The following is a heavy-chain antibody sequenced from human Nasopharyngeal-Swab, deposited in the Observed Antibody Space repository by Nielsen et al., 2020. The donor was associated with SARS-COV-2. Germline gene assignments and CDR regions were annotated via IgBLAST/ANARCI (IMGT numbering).Heavy chain of an antibody. CDR3: ARDRAGGNGYFDY. V-gene: IGHV1-3*01. D-gene: IGHD5-24*01. J-gene: IGHJ4*02. Sequence: WVRQAPGQRLEWMGGINAGNGNTKYSQKFQGRVTITRDTSASTAYMELSSLRSEDTAVYYCARDRAGGNGYFDYWGQGTLVTVSS. CDR2: INAGNGNT.